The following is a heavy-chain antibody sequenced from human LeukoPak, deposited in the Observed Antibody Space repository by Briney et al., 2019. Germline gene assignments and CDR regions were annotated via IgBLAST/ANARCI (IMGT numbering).Heavy chain of an antibody. CDR3: ARDFFSATILGVVSDRGFDP. CDR1: GGSISSYY. J-gene: IGHJ5*02. V-gene: IGHV4-59*01. Sequence: KPSETLSLTRTVSGGSISSYYWSWIRQPPGKGLEWIGYIYYSGSTNYNPSLKSRVTISVDTSKNQFSLKLSSVTAADTAVYYCARDFFSATILGVVSDRGFDPWGQGTLVTVSS. D-gene: IGHD3-3*01. CDR2: IYYSGST.